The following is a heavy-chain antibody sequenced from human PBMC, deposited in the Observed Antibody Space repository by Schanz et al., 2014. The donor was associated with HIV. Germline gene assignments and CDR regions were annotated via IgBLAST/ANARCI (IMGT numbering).Heavy chain of an antibody. CDR1: GYTFDSRD. V-gene: IGHV1-8*01. CDR2: MSPNTGNT. J-gene: IGHJ5*02. CDR3: ARGRRDVSMIVLYWLDP. D-gene: IGHD3-22*01. Sequence: QVQLVQSGPEVKKPGASVRLSCKASGYTFDSRDINWVRQASRQGPEWMGWMSPNTGNTGRAQKFQGRVTMTRNTSTGTAYMELSSLRSDDTAVYYCARGRRDVSMIVLYWLDPWGQGTLVTVSS.